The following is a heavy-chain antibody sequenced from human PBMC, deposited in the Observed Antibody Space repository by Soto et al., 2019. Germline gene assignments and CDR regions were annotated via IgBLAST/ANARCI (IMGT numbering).Heavy chain of an antibody. J-gene: IGHJ4*02. CDR2: IIPIFGTA. CDR3: ARVAGIAALWAYFDY. D-gene: IGHD6-6*01. CDR1: GGTFISYA. Sequence: ASVKVSCKASGGTFISYAISWVRQAPGQGLEWLGGIIPIFGTANYAQKFQGRVTITADESTSTAYMELSSLRSEDTAVYYCARVAGIAALWAYFDYWGQGTLVTVSS. V-gene: IGHV1-69*13.